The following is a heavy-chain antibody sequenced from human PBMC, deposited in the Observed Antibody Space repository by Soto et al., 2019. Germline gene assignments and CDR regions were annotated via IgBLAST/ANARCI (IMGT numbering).Heavy chain of an antibody. V-gene: IGHV2-5*01. CDR1: GFSLSTSGVG. CDR3: AHRDLPPYYYDSSGYYYGFDY. D-gene: IGHD3-22*01. J-gene: IGHJ4*02. Sequence: QITLKESGPTLVKPTQTLTLTCTFSGFSLSTSGVGVGWIRQPPGKALEWLALIYWNDDKRYSPSLKSRLTITKDTSKNQVVLTMTNMDPVDTATYYCAHRDLPPYYYDSSGYYYGFDYWGQGTLVTVSS. CDR2: IYWNDDK.